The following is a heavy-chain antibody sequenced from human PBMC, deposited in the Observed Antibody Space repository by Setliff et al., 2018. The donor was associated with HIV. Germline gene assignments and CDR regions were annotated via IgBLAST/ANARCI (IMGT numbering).Heavy chain of an antibody. J-gene: IGHJ4*02. CDR1: GPSINIHY. D-gene: IGHD2-8*01. Sequence: SETLSLTCTVSGPSINIHYWSWIRQSPGKGFEWIGYIYSTGSTNYNPSLQSRVTISMVASRNQFSLNLSSVTAADTAVYYCARRLYIGFFDYWGQGTLVTVSS. CDR3: ARRLYIGFFDY. CDR2: IYSTGST. V-gene: IGHV4-59*11.